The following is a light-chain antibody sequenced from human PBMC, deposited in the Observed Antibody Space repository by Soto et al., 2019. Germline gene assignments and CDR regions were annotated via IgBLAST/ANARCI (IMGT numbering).Light chain of an antibody. Sequence: SVLTQPRSVSGSRGQSVTISCTGTSSDVGGYNYVSWYQQHPGKAPKLMIYDVSKRPSGVPDRFSGFKSGNTASLTISGLQAEDEADYSCCSHAGTYIYVFGTGTKVTVL. J-gene: IGLJ1*01. CDR2: DVS. CDR1: SSDVGGYNY. CDR3: CSHAGTYIYV. V-gene: IGLV2-11*01.